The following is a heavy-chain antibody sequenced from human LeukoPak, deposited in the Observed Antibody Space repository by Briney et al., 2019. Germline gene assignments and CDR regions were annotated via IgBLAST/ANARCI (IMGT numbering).Heavy chain of an antibody. CDR1: GFTFSSYA. Sequence: HPGGSLRLSCAASGFTFSSYAMSWVRQAPGKGLEWVSAISGNGGRTYYGDSVKGRFTISRDNSKNTLYLQMNSLRAEDTAVFYWAKVAEMGTILGKFYNWGQGTLVTVSS. CDR2: ISGNGGRT. CDR3: AKVAEMGTILGKFYN. V-gene: IGHV3-23*01. D-gene: IGHD5-24*01. J-gene: IGHJ4*02.